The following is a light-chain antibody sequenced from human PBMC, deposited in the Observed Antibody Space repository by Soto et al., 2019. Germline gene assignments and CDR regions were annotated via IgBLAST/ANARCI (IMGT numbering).Light chain of an antibody. V-gene: IGLV1-44*01. CDR2: NNN. CDR1: SSNIGRHA. Sequence: QSVLTQPPSASGTSGQGVTISSSGSSSNIGRHAVKWYQQVPGTAPKLLIYNNNQRPSGVPDRFSGSKSGTSASLAISGLQSEDEADYYCAVWHASLNGPVFGGGTKLTVL. J-gene: IGLJ3*02. CDR3: AVWHASLNGPV.